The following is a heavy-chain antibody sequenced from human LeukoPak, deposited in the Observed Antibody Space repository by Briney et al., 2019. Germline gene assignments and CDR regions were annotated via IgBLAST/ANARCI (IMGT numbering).Heavy chain of an antibody. CDR1: GFTFSSYS. V-gene: IGHV3-7*01. J-gene: IGHJ5*02. CDR3: ARWGGGYDNWFDP. Sequence: SGGSLRLSCAASGFTFSSYSMNWVRQAPGKGLEWVANIKQDGSEKYYVDSVKGRFTISRDNAKNSLYLQMNSLRAEDTAVYYCARWGGGYDNWFDPWGQGTLVTVSS. CDR2: IKQDGSEK. D-gene: IGHD3-22*01.